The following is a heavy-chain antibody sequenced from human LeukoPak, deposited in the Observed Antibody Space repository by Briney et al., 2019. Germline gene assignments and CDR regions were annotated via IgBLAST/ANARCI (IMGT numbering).Heavy chain of an antibody. Sequence: GGSLRLSCAASGFTFSSYTMHWIRQAPGKGLEWVSSISGSNSYIFYADSVKGRFTVSRDNAKDSLYLQMNSLRAEDTAVYYCARSIGTPFDYWGQGTLVTVSS. J-gene: IGHJ4*02. CDR1: GFTFSSYT. V-gene: IGHV3-21*01. CDR2: ISGSNSYI. D-gene: IGHD6-6*01. CDR3: ARSIGTPFDY.